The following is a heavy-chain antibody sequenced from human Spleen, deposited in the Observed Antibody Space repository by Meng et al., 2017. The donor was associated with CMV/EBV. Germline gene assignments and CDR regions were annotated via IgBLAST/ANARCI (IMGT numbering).Heavy chain of an antibody. J-gene: IGHJ3*02. D-gene: IGHD3-22*01. Sequence: ASGYTFTGYYMHWVRQAPGQGLEWMGWINPNSGGTNYAQKFQGRVTMTRDTSISTAYMELSRLRSDDTAVYYCALHYDSSGFDAFDIWGQGTMVTVSS. CDR2: INPNSGGT. V-gene: IGHV1-2*02. CDR3: ALHYDSSGFDAFDI. CDR1: GYTFTGYY.